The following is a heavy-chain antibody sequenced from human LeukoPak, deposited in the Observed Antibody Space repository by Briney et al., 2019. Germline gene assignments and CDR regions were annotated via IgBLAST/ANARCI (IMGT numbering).Heavy chain of an antibody. CDR1: GGSFSGYY. CDR3: VYSGSHIDY. V-gene: IGHV4-34*01. CDR2: INNSGGT. D-gene: IGHD5-18*01. Sequence: PSETLSLTCAVYGGSFSGYYCSWIRQPPGKGLEWIGEINNSGGTNYNPSLKSRVTISVDTSKNQFSLKLSSVTAADTAVFYCVYSGSHIDYWGQGTLVTVSS. J-gene: IGHJ4*02.